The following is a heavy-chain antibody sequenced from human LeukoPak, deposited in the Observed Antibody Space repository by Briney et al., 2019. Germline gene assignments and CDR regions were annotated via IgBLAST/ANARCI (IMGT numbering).Heavy chain of an antibody. CDR1: GGTFSSYA. J-gene: IGHJ6*02. Sequence: SVKVSCKASGGTFSSYAISWVRQAPGQGLEWMGGIIPIFGTANYAQKFQGRVTITADESTSTAYMELSSLRSEDTAVYYCARETRAPGYSSSWYDYYYYYGMDVWGQGTTVTVSS. CDR2: IIPIFGTA. CDR3: ARETRAPGYSSSWYDYYYYYGMDV. V-gene: IGHV1-69*13. D-gene: IGHD6-13*01.